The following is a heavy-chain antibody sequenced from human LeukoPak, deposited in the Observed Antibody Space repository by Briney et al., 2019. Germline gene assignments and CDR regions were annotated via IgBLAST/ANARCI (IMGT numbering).Heavy chain of an antibody. Sequence: PGGSLRLSCAASGFTFSTYNMNWVRQAPGKGLEWVSSISSSSSYIYYADSVKGRFTISRDNAKNSVYLQMNSLRDEDTAVYYCARGHYYGLDVWGKGTTVTVSS. J-gene: IGHJ6*04. V-gene: IGHV3-21*01. CDR3: ARGHYYGLDV. CDR1: GFTFSTYN. CDR2: ISSSSSYI.